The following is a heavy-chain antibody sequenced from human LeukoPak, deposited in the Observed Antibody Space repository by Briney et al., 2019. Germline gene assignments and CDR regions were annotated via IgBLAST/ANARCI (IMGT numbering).Heavy chain of an antibody. D-gene: IGHD3-10*01. CDR2: IYYSGST. V-gene: IGHV4-39*07. CDR1: GGSISSSSYY. Sequence: PSQTLSLTCTVSGGSISSSSYYWGWIRQPPGKGLEWIGSIYYSGSTYYNPSLKSRVTISVDTSKNQFSLKLSSVTAADTAVYYCARELAVRRNLDYWGQGTLVTVSS. J-gene: IGHJ4*02. CDR3: ARELAVRRNLDY.